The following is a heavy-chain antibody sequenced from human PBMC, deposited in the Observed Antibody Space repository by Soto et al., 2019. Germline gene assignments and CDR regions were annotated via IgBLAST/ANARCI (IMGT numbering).Heavy chain of an antibody. CDR2: IYYSGST. Sequence: SETLSLTCTVSGGSISSSSYYWGWIRQPPGKGLEWIGSIYYSGSTYYNPSLKSRVTISVDTPKNQFSLKLSSVTAADTAVYYCATIIAVAGSNWFDPWGQGTLVTVSS. CDR1: GGSISSSSYY. D-gene: IGHD6-19*01. J-gene: IGHJ5*02. CDR3: ATIIAVAGSNWFDP. V-gene: IGHV4-39*01.